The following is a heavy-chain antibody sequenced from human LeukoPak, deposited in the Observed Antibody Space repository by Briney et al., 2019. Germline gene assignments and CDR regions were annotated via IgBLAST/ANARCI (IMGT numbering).Heavy chain of an antibody. V-gene: IGHV4-34*01. CDR1: GGSFSGYY. CDR3: ARLDRWFDP. J-gene: IGHJ5*02. CDR2: INHSGST. D-gene: IGHD1-14*01. Sequence: PSETLSLTCAVYGGSFSGYYWSWIRQPPGKGLEWIGEINHSGSTNYNPSLKSRVTISVDTSKNQFSLKLSSVTAADTAVYYCARLDRWFDPWGQGTLVTVSS.